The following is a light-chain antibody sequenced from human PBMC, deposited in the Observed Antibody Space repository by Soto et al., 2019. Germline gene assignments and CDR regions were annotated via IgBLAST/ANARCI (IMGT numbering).Light chain of an antibody. CDR2: GAS. CDR1: QRISSN. J-gene: IGKJ5*01. CDR3: QHYNDWPIT. V-gene: IGKV3-15*01. Sequence: EISMTQSPATLSVSPGERAALSCRASQRISSNLAWYQQKPGQPPRLLIYGASTRATGVPARFSGSGSGTAFTLTITGLQSDDFAVYYCQHYNDWPITFGQGIRLE.